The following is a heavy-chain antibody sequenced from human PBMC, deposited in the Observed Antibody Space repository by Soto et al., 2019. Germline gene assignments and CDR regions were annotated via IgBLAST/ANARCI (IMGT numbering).Heavy chain of an antibody. CDR3: ASGYCSGGSCYGFGPH. J-gene: IGHJ4*02. V-gene: IGHV3-21*01. CDR1: GFTFSSYS. CDR2: ISSSSSYI. Sequence: GGSLRLSCAASGFTFSSYSMNWVRQAPGRGLEWVSSISSSSSYIYYADSVKGRFTISRDNAKNSLYLQMNSLRAEDTAVYYCASGYCSGGSCYGFGPHWGQGTLVTVPQ. D-gene: IGHD2-15*01.